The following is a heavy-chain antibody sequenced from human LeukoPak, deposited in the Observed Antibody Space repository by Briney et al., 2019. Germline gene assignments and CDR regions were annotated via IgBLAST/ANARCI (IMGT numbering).Heavy chain of an antibody. V-gene: IGHV4-39*01. CDR3: ARLTYTYYYDSSTYSF. CDR1: GGSISSSSYY. CDR2: IYYGGST. J-gene: IGHJ4*02. D-gene: IGHD3-22*01. Sequence: PSETLSLTCTVSGGSISSSSYYWGWIRQPPGEGLEWIGSIYYGGSTYYNPSLKSRVTISVDTSKNQFSLRLSSVTAADTAVYYCARLTYTYYYDSSTYSFWGQGTLVTVSS.